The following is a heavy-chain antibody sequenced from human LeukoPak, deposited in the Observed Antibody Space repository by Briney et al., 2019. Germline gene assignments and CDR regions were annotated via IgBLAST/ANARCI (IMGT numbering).Heavy chain of an antibody. Sequence: SETLSLTCTVSGGSISTSSYYWGWIRQPPGKGLECIGNIYYSGSTNYNPSLKSRVTISVDTSKNQFSLKLSSVTAADSAVYYCARTYYGAFDIWGQGTMVTVSS. J-gene: IGHJ3*02. CDR2: IYYSGST. CDR1: GGSISTSSYY. V-gene: IGHV4-39*07. CDR3: ARTYYGAFDI. D-gene: IGHD4-17*01.